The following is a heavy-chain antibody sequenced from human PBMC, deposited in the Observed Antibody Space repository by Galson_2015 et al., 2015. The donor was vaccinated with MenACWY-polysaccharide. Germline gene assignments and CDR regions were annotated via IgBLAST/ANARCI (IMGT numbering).Heavy chain of an antibody. CDR3: ARVLKGLVGATPDD. J-gene: IGHJ4*02. D-gene: IGHD1-26*01. CDR2: ISSGGTI. V-gene: IGHV3-48*02. CDR1: GFTFSSYS. Sequence: SLRLSCAASGFTFSSYSMNWVRQAPGKGLEWVSYISSGGTIYYADSVEGRFTISRDNAKNSLYLQMNSLRDDDTAVYYCARVLKGLVGATPDDWGQGTLVTVSS.